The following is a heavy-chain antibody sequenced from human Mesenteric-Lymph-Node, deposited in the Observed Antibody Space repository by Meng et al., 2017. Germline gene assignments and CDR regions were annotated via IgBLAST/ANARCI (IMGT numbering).Heavy chain of an antibody. V-gene: IGHV1-18*01. J-gene: IGHJ4*02. CDR2: ISAYNGNT. CDR1: GYTFTNYG. D-gene: IGHD1-26*01. CDR3: ARVEVGITSGDY. Sequence: VPAGGEVKKLGAALKVFCTASGYTFTNYGITWVRQAPGQGLEWMGWISAYNGNTNYAQTLQGRVTMTTDTSTSTAYMELRSLRSDDTAVYYCARVEVGITSGDYWGQGTLVTVSS.